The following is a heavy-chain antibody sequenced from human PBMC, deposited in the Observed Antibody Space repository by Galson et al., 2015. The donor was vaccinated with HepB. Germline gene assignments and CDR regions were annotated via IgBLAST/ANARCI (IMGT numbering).Heavy chain of an antibody. CDR3: TTEIVVVRGDAFDI. J-gene: IGHJ3*02. CDR2: IKSKTDGGTT. V-gene: IGHV3-15*07. CDR1: GFTFSNAW. Sequence: SLRLSCAASGFTFSNAWMNWDRPALGKGLEWVGRIKSKTDGGTTDYAAPVKGRFTISRDDSKNTLYLQMNSLKTEDTAVYYCTTEIVVVRGDAFDIWGQGTMVTVSS. D-gene: IGHD2-2*01.